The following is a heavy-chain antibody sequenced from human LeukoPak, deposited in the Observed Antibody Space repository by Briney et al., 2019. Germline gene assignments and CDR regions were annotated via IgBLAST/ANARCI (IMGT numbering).Heavy chain of an antibody. J-gene: IGHJ4*02. Sequence: SGGSLRLSCEASGFTFSTYWMSWVRQAPGKGLEWVANIKQDGSEKYYVDSVKGRVTISRDNAKNSLYLQMNSLRAEDTAVYYCARYNWNLDYWGQGTLVTVSS. D-gene: IGHD1-20*01. CDR3: ARYNWNLDY. V-gene: IGHV3-7*01. CDR2: IKQDGSEK. CDR1: GFTFSTYW.